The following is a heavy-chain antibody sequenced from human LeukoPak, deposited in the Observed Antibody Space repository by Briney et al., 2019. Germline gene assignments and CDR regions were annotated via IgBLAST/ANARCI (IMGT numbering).Heavy chain of an antibody. V-gene: IGHV4-30-4*08. CDR3: ARAPPGVTGAFDI. D-gene: IGHD4-23*01. Sequence: SQTLSLTCTVSGGSISSGDYYWSWIRQPPGKGLEWIGYIYYSGCTYYNPSLKSRVTISANTSKNQFSLKLSSVTAADTAVYYCARAPPGVTGAFDIWGQGTMVTVSS. CDR2: IYYSGCT. J-gene: IGHJ3*02. CDR1: GGSISSGDYY.